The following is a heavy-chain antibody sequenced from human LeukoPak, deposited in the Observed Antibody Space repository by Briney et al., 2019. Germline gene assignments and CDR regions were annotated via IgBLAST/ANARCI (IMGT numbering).Heavy chain of an antibody. J-gene: IGHJ6*03. Sequence: PSETLSLTCTVSGGSISSGSYYWSWIRQPAGKGLEWIGRIYTSGSTNYNPSLKSRVTISVDTSKNQFSLMLSSVTAADTAVYYCARDPGTTPLDYYYYMDVWGKGTTVTVSS. CDR2: IYTSGST. CDR1: GGSISSGSYY. CDR3: ARDPGTTPLDYYYYMDV. D-gene: IGHD1-7*01. V-gene: IGHV4-61*02.